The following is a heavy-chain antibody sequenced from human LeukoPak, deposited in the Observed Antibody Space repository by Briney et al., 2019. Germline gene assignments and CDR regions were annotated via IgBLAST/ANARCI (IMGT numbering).Heavy chain of an antibody. CDR2: IYSGGNS. CDR3: ARGNGDYDAYWYFDL. D-gene: IGHD4-17*01. J-gene: IGHJ2*01. CDR1: GFTVSTNY. Sequence: PGGSLRLSCAASGFTVSTNYMNWVRQAPGKGLEWVSVIYSGGNSYYADSVKGRFTISRDNSKNTLYLQMSSLRAEDTAVYFCARGNGDYDAYWYFDLWGRGALVTVSS. V-gene: IGHV3-53*01.